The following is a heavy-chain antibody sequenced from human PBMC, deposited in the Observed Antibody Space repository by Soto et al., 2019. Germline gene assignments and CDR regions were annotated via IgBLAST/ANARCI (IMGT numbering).Heavy chain of an antibody. CDR3: ARDLGSSWYPEYFQH. CDR1: GFTFRSLC. D-gene: IGHD6-13*01. V-gene: IGHV3-48*01. J-gene: IGHJ1*01. Sequence: GGSPSLSSASTGFTFRSLCINWVRQAPRKGLEWVSYISSSSSTIYYADSVKGRFTISRDNAKNSLYLQMNSLRAEDTAVYYCARDLGSSWYPEYFQHWGQGTLVTVSS. CDR2: ISSSSSTI.